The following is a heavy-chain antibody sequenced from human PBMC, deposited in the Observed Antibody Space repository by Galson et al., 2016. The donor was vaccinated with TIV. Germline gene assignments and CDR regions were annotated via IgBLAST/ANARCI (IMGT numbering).Heavy chain of an antibody. CDR1: GNSLSELV. Sequence: SVKVSCKVSGNSLSELVIHWVRQAPGKGLEWMGGFDLEVSKTVYAQKFQGRVTMTADTYRDTAYMELDSLRIEDTAVYYCATVAWFPGLSLDNWGQGTLVTVSS. V-gene: IGHV1-24*01. D-gene: IGHD2/OR15-2a*01. CDR3: ATVAWFPGLSLDN. CDR2: FDLEVSKT. J-gene: IGHJ4*01.